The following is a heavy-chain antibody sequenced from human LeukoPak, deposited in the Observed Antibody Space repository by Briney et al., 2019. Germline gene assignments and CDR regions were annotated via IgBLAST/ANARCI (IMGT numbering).Heavy chain of an antibody. CDR1: GYTFTSYH. CDR3: ARVGSGGSWDY. V-gene: IGHV1-46*01. J-gene: IGHJ4*02. D-gene: IGHD2-15*01. Sequence: ASVKVSCKASGYTFTSYHMHWVRQAPGQGLEWMGIINPSGGSTSYAQKFQGRVTMTRDTSTSTVYMELSSLRSEDAAVYYCARVGSGGSWDYWGQGTLVTVSS. CDR2: INPSGGST.